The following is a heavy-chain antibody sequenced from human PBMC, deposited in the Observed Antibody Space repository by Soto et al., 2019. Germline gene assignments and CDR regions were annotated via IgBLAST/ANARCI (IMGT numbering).Heavy chain of an antibody. CDR1: GVTFSSYS. CDR3: LGFVVVTAIIGY. V-gene: IGHV3-48*02. J-gene: IGHJ4*02. CDR2: ISSSSSTI. Sequence: LRLPFAASGVTFSSYSMNWVRQAPGKGLEWVSYISSSSSTIYYADSVKGRFTISRDNAKNSLYLQMNSLRDEDTAVYYCLGFVVVTAIIGYWGQGTLVTVSS. D-gene: IGHD2-21*02.